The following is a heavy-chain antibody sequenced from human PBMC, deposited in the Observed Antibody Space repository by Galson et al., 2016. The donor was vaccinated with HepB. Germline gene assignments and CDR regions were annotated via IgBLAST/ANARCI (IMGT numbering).Heavy chain of an antibody. CDR1: GFTLSSYG. J-gene: IGHJ4*02. CDR3: AKDARYCSDTSCRLSYLDF. CDR2: ISYDGSNK. D-gene: IGHD2-2*01. Sequence: SLRLSCAVSGFTLSSYGIHWVRQAPGKGLEWVAGISYDGSNKYYVDSVKGRFTISRDNSKNTVYLQMNSLRAEDTAVYYCAKDARYCSDTSCRLSYLDFWGQGTLVSGSS. V-gene: IGHV3-30*18.